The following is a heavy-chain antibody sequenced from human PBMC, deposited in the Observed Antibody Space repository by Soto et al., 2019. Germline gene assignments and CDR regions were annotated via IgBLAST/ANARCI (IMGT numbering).Heavy chain of an antibody. Sequence: SETLSLTCAVYGGSFSGYYWSWIRQPPGKGLEWIGEINHSGSTNYNPSLKSRVTISVDTSKNQFSLKLSSVTAADTAVYYCARCGVVVPAAKGYNWFDPWGQGTLVTVSS. J-gene: IGHJ5*02. CDR3: ARCGVVVPAAKGYNWFDP. V-gene: IGHV4-34*01. CDR1: GGSFSGYY. CDR2: INHSGST. D-gene: IGHD2-2*01.